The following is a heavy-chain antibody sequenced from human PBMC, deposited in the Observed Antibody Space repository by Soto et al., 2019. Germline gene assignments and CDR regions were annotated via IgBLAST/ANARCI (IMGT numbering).Heavy chain of an antibody. V-gene: IGHV1-2*02. CDR2: INPNSGGT. CDR1: GYTFSGYY. D-gene: IGHD1-26*01. CDR3: ARDQAKGAGSAGFDY. Sequence: AASVKVSCKASGYTFSGYYMHWVRQAPGQGLGWMGWINPNSGGTNYAQKFQGRVTMTRDTSISTAYMELSRLRSDDTAVYYCARDQAKGAGSAGFDYWGQGTLVTVSS. J-gene: IGHJ4*02.